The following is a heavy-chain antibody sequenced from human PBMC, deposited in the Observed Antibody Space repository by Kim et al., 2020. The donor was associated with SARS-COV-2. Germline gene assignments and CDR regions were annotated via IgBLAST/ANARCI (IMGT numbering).Heavy chain of an antibody. J-gene: IGHJ4*02. CDR3: TRHGENYYDSSGYYWADY. CDR2: IRSKANSYAT. V-gene: IGHV3-73*01. D-gene: IGHD3-22*01. Sequence: GGSLRLSCAASGFTFSGSAMHWVRQASGKGLEWVGRIRSKANSYATAYAASVKGRFTISRDDSKNTAYLQMNSLKTEDTAVYYCTRHGENYYDSSGYYWADYWGQGTLVTVSS. CDR1: GFTFSGSA.